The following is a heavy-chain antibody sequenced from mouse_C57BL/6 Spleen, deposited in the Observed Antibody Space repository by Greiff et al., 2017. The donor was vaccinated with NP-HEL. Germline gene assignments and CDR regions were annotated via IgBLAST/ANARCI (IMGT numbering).Heavy chain of an antibody. D-gene: IGHD1-1*01. CDR1: GYAFTNYL. J-gene: IGHJ3*01. CDR3: ASHVLTTVAAKAY. V-gene: IGHV1-54*01. CDR2: INPGSGGT. Sequence: QVQLQQSGAELVRPGTSVKVSCKASGYAFTNYLIEWVKQRPGQGLEWIGVINPGSGGTNYNEKFKGKATLTADKSSSTAYMQLSSLTSEDSAVYFCASHVLTTVAAKAYWGQGTLVTVSA.